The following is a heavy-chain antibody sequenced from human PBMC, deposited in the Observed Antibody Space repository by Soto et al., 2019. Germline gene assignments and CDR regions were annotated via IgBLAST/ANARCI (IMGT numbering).Heavy chain of an antibody. J-gene: IGHJ4*02. CDR3: ATTSGGALAVHFDY. Sequence: SVKVSCKASGGTISDSSVAWVRQAPGQGLEWMGRIIPIIDISNYAQKFLGRVTITADESTSTAYMELSSLTSDDTAIYYCATTSGGALAVHFDYWGQGTQVTVSS. V-gene: IGHV1-69*02. CDR1: GGTISDSS. D-gene: IGHD3-10*01. CDR2: IIPIIDIS.